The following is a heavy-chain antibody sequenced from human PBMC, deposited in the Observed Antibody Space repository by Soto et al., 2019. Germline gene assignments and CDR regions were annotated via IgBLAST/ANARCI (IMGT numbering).Heavy chain of an antibody. Sequence: SETLSLTYTVSGGSISSSSYYWGWIRQPPGKGLEWIGSIYYSGSTYYNPSLKSRVTISVDTSKNQFSLRLSSVTAADTAVYYCARHGTGPMGSSYPPQRHDYGDRKDNWFDPWGQGTLVTVSS. CDR3: ARHGTGPMGSSYPPQRHDYGDRKDNWFDP. J-gene: IGHJ5*02. V-gene: IGHV4-39*01. D-gene: IGHD4-17*01. CDR1: GGSISSSSYY. CDR2: IYYSGST.